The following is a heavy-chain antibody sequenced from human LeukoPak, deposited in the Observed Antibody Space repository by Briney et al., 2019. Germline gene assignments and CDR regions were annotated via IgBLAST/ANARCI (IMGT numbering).Heavy chain of an antibody. CDR2: IYYSGST. V-gene: IGHV4-59*08. J-gene: IGHJ4*02. Sequence: SETLSLTCTVSGGSISSYYWSWIRQPPGKGLEWIGYIYYSGSTNYTPSLKSRVTISVDTSKNQFSLKLSSVTAADTAVYYCARHRFASYYFDYWGQGTLVTVSS. D-gene: IGHD2-21*01. CDR3: ARHRFASYYFDY. CDR1: GGSISSYY.